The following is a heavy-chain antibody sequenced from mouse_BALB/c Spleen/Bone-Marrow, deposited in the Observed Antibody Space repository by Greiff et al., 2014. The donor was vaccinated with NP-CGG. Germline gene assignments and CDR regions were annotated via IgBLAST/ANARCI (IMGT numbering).Heavy chain of an antibody. V-gene: IGHV1-77*01. CDR3: AREGDPGAWFAY. J-gene: IGHJ3*01. CDR1: GYTFTDYY. CDR2: IYPGSGNT. Sequence: VQLQQSGAELARPGASVKLSCKASGYTFTDYYINWVKQRTGQGLEWIGEIYPGSGNTYYNEKFKGKATLTADKSSSTAYMQLSSLTSEDSAVYFGAREGDPGAWFAYWGQGTLVTVSA. D-gene: IGHD3-3*01.